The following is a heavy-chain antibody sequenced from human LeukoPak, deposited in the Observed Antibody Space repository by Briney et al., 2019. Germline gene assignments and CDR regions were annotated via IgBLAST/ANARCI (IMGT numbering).Heavy chain of an antibody. J-gene: IGHJ5*02. Sequence: SETLSLTCTVSGGSINSNSFYWGWMRHPPGKELEWIGSIYFTGSTYYNPSLKSRVIISVDTSKNQFSLKLRSMTAADTAVYYCARHLVVGRFDPWGQGTLVTVSS. D-gene: IGHD3-10*01. V-gene: IGHV4-39*01. CDR3: ARHLVVGRFDP. CDR2: IYFTGST. CDR1: GGSINSNSFY.